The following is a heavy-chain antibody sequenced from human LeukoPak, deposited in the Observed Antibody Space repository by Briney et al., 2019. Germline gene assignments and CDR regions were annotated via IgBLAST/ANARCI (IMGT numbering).Heavy chain of an antibody. J-gene: IGHJ4*02. CDR3: ARGSDDFWSGYCFDY. CDR1: GYSISSGYY. Sequence: KPSETLSLTCTVSGYSISSGYYWGWIRQPPGKGLEWIGSIYHSGSTYYNPSLKSRVTTSVDTSKNQFSLKLSSVTAADTAVYYCARGSDDFWSGYCFDYWGQGTLVTVSS. CDR2: IYHSGST. D-gene: IGHD3-3*01. V-gene: IGHV4-38-2*02.